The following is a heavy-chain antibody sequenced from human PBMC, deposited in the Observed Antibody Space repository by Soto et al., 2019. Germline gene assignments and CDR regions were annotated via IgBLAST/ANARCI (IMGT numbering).Heavy chain of an antibody. CDR2: IIPILGIA. Sequence: QVQLVQSGAEVKKPGSSVKVSCKASGGTFSSYTISWVRQTPGQGLEWMGRIIPILGIANYAQKFQGRVTITADKSTSTAYMELSSLSSEYTAVYYCAREEYYYGSGAFFDYWGQGTLVTVSS. J-gene: IGHJ4*02. V-gene: IGHV1-69*08. CDR1: GGTFSSYT. CDR3: AREEYYYGSGAFFDY. D-gene: IGHD3-10*01.